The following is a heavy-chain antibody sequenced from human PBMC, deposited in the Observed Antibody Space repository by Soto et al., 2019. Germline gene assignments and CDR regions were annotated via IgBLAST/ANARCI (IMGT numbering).Heavy chain of an antibody. Sequence: QVQLVQSGAEVKNPGASVKVSCKASGYTFSNYGISWVRQAPGQGLEWMGWISPYNGNTKYTQKFQGRVTMTTDTSTSTAYMELRSLRSDDTAVFYCARVFGSGSYIAFHTWGQGTMVTVSS. D-gene: IGHD3-10*01. CDR3: ARVFGSGSYIAFHT. CDR1: GYTFSNYG. J-gene: IGHJ3*01. CDR2: ISPYNGNT. V-gene: IGHV1-18*01.